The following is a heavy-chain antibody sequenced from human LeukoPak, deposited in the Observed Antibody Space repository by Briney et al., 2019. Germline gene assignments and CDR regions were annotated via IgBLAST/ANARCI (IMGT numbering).Heavy chain of an antibody. CDR3: ARRRYYDSSGYLE. CDR1: GDSDSRSDSY. V-gene: IGHV4-39*01. Sequence: SETLSLTCTIFGDSDSRSDSYWDWIRQPPGKGLEWIGTIYYSGRTYYSPSLKRRVTLSVDMSNNQFSLTLSSVTAADTALYFCARRRYYDSSGYLEWGQGTLVTVSS. D-gene: IGHD3-22*01. J-gene: IGHJ1*01. CDR2: IYYSGRT.